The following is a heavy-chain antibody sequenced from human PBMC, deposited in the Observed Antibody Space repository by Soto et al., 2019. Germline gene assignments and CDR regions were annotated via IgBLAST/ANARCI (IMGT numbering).Heavy chain of an antibody. Sequence: SETLSLTCTVSGGSISSGDYYWSWIRQPPGKGLEWIGYIYYSGSTYYNPSLKSRVTISVDTSKNQFSLKLSSVTAADTAVYYCARVGSNYDFWSGYYSYGMDVWGQGTTVTVS. CDR2: IYYSGST. CDR3: ARVGSNYDFWSGYYSYGMDV. D-gene: IGHD3-3*01. CDR1: GGSISSGDYY. V-gene: IGHV4-30-4*01. J-gene: IGHJ6*02.